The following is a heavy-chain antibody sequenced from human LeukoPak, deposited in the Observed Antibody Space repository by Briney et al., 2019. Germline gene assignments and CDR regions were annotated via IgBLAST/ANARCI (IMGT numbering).Heavy chain of an antibody. V-gene: IGHV3-7*03. Sequence: AGGSLRLSCAASGFTFSSYWMSWVRQAPGKGLEWVANIKQDGSEKYYVDSVKGRFTISRDNSKNTLYLQMNSLRAEDTAVYYCAKDDAWLQYNDWGQGTLVTVSS. J-gene: IGHJ4*02. CDR2: IKQDGSEK. CDR1: GFTFSSYW. D-gene: IGHD5-24*01. CDR3: AKDDAWLQYND.